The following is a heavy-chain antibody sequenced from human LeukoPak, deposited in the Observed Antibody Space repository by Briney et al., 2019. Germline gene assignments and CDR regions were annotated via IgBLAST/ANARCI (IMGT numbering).Heavy chain of an antibody. CDR2: ITPKSGGT. CDR1: GYTFTGYF. Sequence: ASVKVSCKASGYTFTGYFIHWVRQAPGQGLEWMGWITPKSGGTNYAQKFQGRVTMTRDTSISTAYMELSRLRSDDTAVYYCARIVVTGYFDYWGQGTPVTVSS. J-gene: IGHJ4*02. CDR3: ARIVVTGYFDY. D-gene: IGHD3-22*01. V-gene: IGHV1-2*02.